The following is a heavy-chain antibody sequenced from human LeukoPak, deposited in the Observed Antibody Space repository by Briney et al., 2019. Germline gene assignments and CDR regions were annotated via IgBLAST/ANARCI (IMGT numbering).Heavy chain of an antibody. J-gene: IGHJ6*02. CDR3: TRHSDTYCSRANCYVDNFYGLDV. CDR1: GFTFSGSA. D-gene: IGHD2-2*01. V-gene: IGHV3-73*01. Sequence: GRSLRLSCAASGFTFSGSAMHWVRQASGKGLEWVGRIRSRANSYVTAYAAAVTGTFIISRDDSSTTAYLQMNSLTTEDTAVYYCTRHSDTYCSRANCYVDNFYGLDVWGQGTRVTVSS. CDR2: IRSRANSYVT.